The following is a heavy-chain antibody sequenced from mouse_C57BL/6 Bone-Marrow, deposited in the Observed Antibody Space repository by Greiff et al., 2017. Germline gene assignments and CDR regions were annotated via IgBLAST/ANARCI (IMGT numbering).Heavy chain of an antibody. D-gene: IGHD2-3*01. CDR3: VRPLDGYYTWFAY. Sequence: DVMLVESGGGLVQPKGSLKLSCAASGFSFNTYAMNWVRQAPGKGLEWVARIRSKSNNYATYYADSVKDRFTISRDDSESMLYLQMNNLKTEDTAMYYCVRPLDGYYTWFAYWGQGTLVTVSA. CDR2: IRSKSNNYAT. CDR1: GFSFNTYA. V-gene: IGHV10-1*01. J-gene: IGHJ3*01.